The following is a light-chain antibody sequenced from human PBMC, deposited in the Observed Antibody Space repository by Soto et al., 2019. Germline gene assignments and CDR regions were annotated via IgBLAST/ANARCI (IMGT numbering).Light chain of an antibody. V-gene: IGKV1-39*01. Sequence: DIQMTQSPYSLSASVGDRVTITCRASQSISSNLNRYQQKPGKAPKLLIYGASSLQSGVPSRFSGSGSGTDFTLIISSLQPEDFATYYCQQSYSTPRTFGQGTKLEIK. CDR2: GAS. CDR3: QQSYSTPRT. J-gene: IGKJ2*01. CDR1: QSISSN.